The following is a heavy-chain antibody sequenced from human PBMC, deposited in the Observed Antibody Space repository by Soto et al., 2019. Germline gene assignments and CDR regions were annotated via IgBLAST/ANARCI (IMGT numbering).Heavy chain of an antibody. CDR2: ISGSGGST. CDR1: GCTFSSYA. CDR3: AKAPYDFWSGYYTADYYYYGMDV. V-gene: IGHV3-23*01. Sequence: EVQLLESGGGLVQPGRSLRLSCVASGCTFSSYAMSWVRQAPGKGLEWVSAISGSGGSTYYADSVKGRFTISRDNSKNTLYLQMNSLRAEDTAVYYCAKAPYDFWSGYYTADYYYYGMDVWGQGTTVTVSS. D-gene: IGHD3-3*01. J-gene: IGHJ6*02.